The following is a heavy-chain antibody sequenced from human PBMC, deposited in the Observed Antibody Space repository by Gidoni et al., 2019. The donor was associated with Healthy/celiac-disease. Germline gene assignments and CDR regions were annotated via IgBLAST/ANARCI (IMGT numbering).Heavy chain of an antibody. D-gene: IGHD6-19*01. CDR2: ISGSGGST. V-gene: IGHV3-23*01. CDR1: GFTFTRSA. Sequence: EVQLLESGGGLVRPGGSLVLSCAAPGFTFTRSAMSWVRQAPGKGMEWVSAISGSGGSTYYADSVKGRFTISRDNSKNTLYLQMNSLRAEDTAVYYCAKVGGSGWYWRGVNFDYWGQGTLVTVSS. J-gene: IGHJ4*02. CDR3: AKVGGSGWYWRGVNFDY.